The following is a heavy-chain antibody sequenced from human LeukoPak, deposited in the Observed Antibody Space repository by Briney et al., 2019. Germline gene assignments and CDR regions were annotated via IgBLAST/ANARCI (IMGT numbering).Heavy chain of an antibody. CDR3: ARIRFYYHRGPDLDLYYFDY. D-gene: IGHD3-22*01. Sequence: GGSLRLSCAASGFTVSSDYMSWVRQAPGKGLEWVSVLYGGGNTYYADSVKGRFTISRDNSKNTLYLQMNSLRAEDTAVYYCARIRFYYHRGPDLDLYYFDYWGQGTLVTVSS. CDR2: LYGGGNT. CDR1: GFTVSSDY. V-gene: IGHV3-53*01. J-gene: IGHJ4*02.